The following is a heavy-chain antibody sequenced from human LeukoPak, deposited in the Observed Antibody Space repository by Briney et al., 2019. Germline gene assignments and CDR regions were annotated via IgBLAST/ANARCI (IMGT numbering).Heavy chain of an antibody. V-gene: IGHV3-13*01. CDR2: IGTAGDT. Sequence: GGSLRLSCAASGFPFSSYDMHWVRQTTGKGLEWVSSIGTAGDTYYPGSVKGRFTISRENAKNSLYLQMNSLRAGDTAVYYCARFAAGGSYYYYMDVWGKGTTVTVSS. CDR1: GFPFSSYD. CDR3: ARFAAGGSYYYYMDV. D-gene: IGHD6-25*01. J-gene: IGHJ6*03.